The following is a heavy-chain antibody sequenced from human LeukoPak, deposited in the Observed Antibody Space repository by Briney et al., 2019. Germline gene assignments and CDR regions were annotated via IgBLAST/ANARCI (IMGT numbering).Heavy chain of an antibody. CDR3: ARDPIGLRSYFDY. D-gene: IGHD3-16*01. CDR2: ISSSSSYI. J-gene: IGHJ4*02. V-gene: IGHV3-21*01. CDR1: GFTFSSYS. Sequence: GGSLRLSCAASGFTFSSYSMNWVRQAPGKGLEWASSISSSSSYIYYADSVKGRFTISRDNAKNSLYLQMNSLRAEDTAVYYCARDPIGLRSYFDYWGQGTLVTVSS.